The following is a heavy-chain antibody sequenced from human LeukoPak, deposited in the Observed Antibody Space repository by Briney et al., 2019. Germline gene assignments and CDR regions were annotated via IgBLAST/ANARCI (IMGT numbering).Heavy chain of an antibody. V-gene: IGHV3-23*01. CDR1: GFTFSSYA. Sequence: GASLRLSCAASGFTFSSYAMSWVRQAPGKGLEWVSAISGSGGSTYYADSVKGRFTISRDNSKNTLYLQMNSLRAGDTAVYYCAKDRDCSSTSCLGWFDPWGQGTLVTVSS. CDR2: ISGSGGST. CDR3: AKDRDCSSTSCLGWFDP. J-gene: IGHJ5*02. D-gene: IGHD2-2*01.